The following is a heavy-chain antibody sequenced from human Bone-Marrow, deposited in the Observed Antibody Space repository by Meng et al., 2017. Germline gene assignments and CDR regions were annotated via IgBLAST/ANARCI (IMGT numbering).Heavy chain of an antibody. CDR2: INPSGGNT. V-gene: IGHV1-46*01. J-gene: IGHJ6*02. D-gene: IGHD4/OR15-4a*01. CDR3: ARAGGALNPYYYYGMGV. Sequence: ASVKVSCKASGYTFTSYYMHWVRQAPGQGLEWMGIINPSGGNTSYAQKFQGRVTMTRDTSTSTVYMELSSLRSEDTAVYYCARAGGALNPYYYYGMGVWGQGTTVTVSS. CDR1: GYTFTSYY.